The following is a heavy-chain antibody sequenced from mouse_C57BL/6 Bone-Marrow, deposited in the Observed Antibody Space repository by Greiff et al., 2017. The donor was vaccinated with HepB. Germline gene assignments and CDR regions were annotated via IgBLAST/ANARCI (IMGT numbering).Heavy chain of an antibody. D-gene: IGHD4-1*02. V-gene: IGHV1-80*01. J-gene: IGHJ3*01. Sequence: VKLVESGAELVKPGASVKISCKASGYAFSSYWMNWVKQRPGKGLEWIGQIYPGDGDTNYNGKFKGKATLTADKSSSTAYMQLSSLTSEDSAVYYCAIPTGTRGLLAYWGQGTLVTVSA. CDR3: AIPTGTRGLLAY. CDR1: GYAFSSYW. CDR2: IYPGDGDT.